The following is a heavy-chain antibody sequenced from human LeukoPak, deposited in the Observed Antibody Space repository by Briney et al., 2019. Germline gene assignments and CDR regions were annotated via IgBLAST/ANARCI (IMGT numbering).Heavy chain of an antibody. CDR1: GFTFSSYD. V-gene: IGHV3-13*01. D-gene: IGHD2-2*01. J-gene: IGHJ4*02. Sequence: GGSLRLSCAASGFTFSSYDMHWVRQATGKGLEWVSAIGTAGDTYYPGSVKGRFTISRENAKNSLYLQMNSLRAGDTAAYYCARMRRGCSTSCYDYFDYWGQGTLVTVSS. CDR3: ARMRRGCSTSCYDYFDY. CDR2: IGTAGDT.